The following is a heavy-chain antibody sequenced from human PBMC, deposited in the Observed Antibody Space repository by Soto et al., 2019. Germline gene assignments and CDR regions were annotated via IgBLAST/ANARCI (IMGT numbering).Heavy chain of an antibody. CDR3: ARNIAARPYYFDY. D-gene: IGHD6-6*01. V-gene: IGHV4-59*01. Sequence: QVQLQESGPGLVKPSETLSLTCTVSGGSISSYYWSWVRQPPGQGLEWIGYIYYSGSTNYNPSLKSLVTVSVDTSKNQFSLKLSSVTTADTAVYYCARNIAARPYYFDYWGQGTLVTVSS. J-gene: IGHJ4*02. CDR1: GGSISSYY. CDR2: IYYSGST.